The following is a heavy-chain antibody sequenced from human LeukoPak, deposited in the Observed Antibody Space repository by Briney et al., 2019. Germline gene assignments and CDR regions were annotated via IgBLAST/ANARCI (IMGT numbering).Heavy chain of an antibody. J-gene: IGHJ4*02. Sequence: GGSLRLSCAASGFTFSGFAMSWVRQAPGTGLEWVSAISASGNTTYYGDSVTGRFIISRDNSKNTLYLQMNSLRADDTAVYYYAVSQGDYWVWLYWGQGTLVTVSS. CDR1: GFTFSGFA. CDR3: AVSQGDYWVWLY. V-gene: IGHV3-23*01. D-gene: IGHD3-22*01. CDR2: ISASGNTT.